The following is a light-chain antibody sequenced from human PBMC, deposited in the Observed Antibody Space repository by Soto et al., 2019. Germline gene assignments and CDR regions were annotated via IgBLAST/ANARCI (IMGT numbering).Light chain of an antibody. CDR1: QTISSW. Sequence: QMPQSPSTLSASVRERVPITCRASQTISSWLAWFQQRPGRAPKFVIYKASSLQNGVPSRFSGSGSGTEFTLTISRLEPEDFAVYYCQQYGSSPWAFGPGTKVDIK. CDR3: QQYGSSPWA. CDR2: KAS. V-gene: IGKV1-5*03. J-gene: IGKJ1*01.